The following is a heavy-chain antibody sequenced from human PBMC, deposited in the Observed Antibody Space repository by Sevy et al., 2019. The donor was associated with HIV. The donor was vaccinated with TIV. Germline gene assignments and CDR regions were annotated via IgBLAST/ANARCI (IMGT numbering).Heavy chain of an antibody. J-gene: IGHJ6*03. V-gene: IGHV1-18*01. CDR2: ISAYNGNT. CDR3: ARVTHPLYIVGATLALDYYYYYMDV. CDR1: GYTFTSYS. Sequence: ASVKVSCKASGYTFTSYSISWVRQAPGQGLEWMGWISAYNGNTTYAQKLQGRVTMTTDTSTSTAYMELRSLRSDDTAVYYCARVTHPLYIVGATLALDYYYYYMDVWGKGTTVTVSS. D-gene: IGHD1-26*01.